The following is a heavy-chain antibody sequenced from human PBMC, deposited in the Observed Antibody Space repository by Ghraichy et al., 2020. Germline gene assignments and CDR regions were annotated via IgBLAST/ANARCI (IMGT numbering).Heavy chain of an antibody. CDR3: ARQWELPLDY. CDR1: GGSISSSSYY. J-gene: IGHJ4*02. V-gene: IGHV4-39*01. D-gene: IGHD1-26*01. Sequence: GSLSLTCTVSGGSISSSSYYWGWIRQPPGKGLEWIGSIYYSGSTYYNPSLKSRVTISVDTSKNQFSLKLSSVTAADTAVYYCARQWELPLDYWGQGTLVTVSS. CDR2: IYYSGST.